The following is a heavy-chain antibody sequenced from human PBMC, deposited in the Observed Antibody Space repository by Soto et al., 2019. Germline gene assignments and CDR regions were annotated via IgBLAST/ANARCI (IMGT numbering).Heavy chain of an antibody. Sequence: PGGSLRLSCAASGFTFSSYGMHWVRQAPGKGLEWVAVIWYDGSNKYYADSVKGRFTISRDNSKNTLYLQLNSLRAEDTAVYYCARDEGRFIAVAGKFVYWGQGTLVTVSS. CDR2: IWYDGSNK. J-gene: IGHJ4*02. CDR3: ARDEGRFIAVAGKFVY. V-gene: IGHV3-33*01. CDR1: GFTFSSYG. D-gene: IGHD6-19*01.